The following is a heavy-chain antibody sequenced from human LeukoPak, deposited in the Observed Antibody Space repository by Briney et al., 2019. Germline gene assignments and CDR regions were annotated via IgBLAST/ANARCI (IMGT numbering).Heavy chain of an antibody. CDR3: ARVGQVVDTAMVWYFDL. CDR2: ISSSSSTI. J-gene: IGHJ2*01. Sequence: GGSLRLSCAASGFTFSIYSMNWVRQAAGKGLEWGSYISSSSSTIYYADSVKGRFTISRDNAKNSLYLQMNSLRAEDTAVYYCARVGQVVDTAMVWYFDLWGRGTLVTVSS. CDR1: GFTFSIYS. V-gene: IGHV3-48*01. D-gene: IGHD5-18*01.